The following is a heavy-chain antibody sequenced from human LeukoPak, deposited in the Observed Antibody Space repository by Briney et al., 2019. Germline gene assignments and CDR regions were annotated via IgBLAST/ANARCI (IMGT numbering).Heavy chain of an antibody. CDR3: ARDASDTAMVGYFQH. V-gene: IGHV4-59*01. CDR2: IYYSGST. J-gene: IGHJ1*01. Sequence: PSETLSLTCTVSGGSISSYYWSWIRQPPGKGLEWIGYIYYSGSTNYNPSLKSRVTISVDTSKNQFSLKLSSVTAADTAVYYCARDASDTAMVGYFQHWGQGTLVTVSS. CDR1: GGSISSYY. D-gene: IGHD5-18*01.